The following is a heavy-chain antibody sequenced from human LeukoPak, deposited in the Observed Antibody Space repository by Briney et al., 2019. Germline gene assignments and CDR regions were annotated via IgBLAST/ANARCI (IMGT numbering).Heavy chain of an antibody. D-gene: IGHD3-22*01. J-gene: IGHJ4*02. V-gene: IGHV3-23*01. CDR3: AKRGVVIRVILVGFHKEAYYFDS. Sequence: GGSLRLSCAVSGITLSNYGMSWVRQAPGKGLEWVAGISDSAGKTNYADSVKGRFTISRDSPKNTLYLQMNGLRAEDTAVYFCAKRGVVIRVILVGFHKEAYYFDSWGQGALVTVSS. CDR2: ISDSAGKT. CDR1: GITLSNYG.